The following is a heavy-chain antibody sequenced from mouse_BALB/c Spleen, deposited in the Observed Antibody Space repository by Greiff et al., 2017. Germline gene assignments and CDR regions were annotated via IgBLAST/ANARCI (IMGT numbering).Heavy chain of an antibody. Sequence: QVQLQQPGAELVMPGASVKMSCKASGYTFTDYWMHWVKQRPGQGLEWIGAIDTSDSYTSYNPKFKGKATLTVDESSSTAYMQLSSLTSEDSAVYYCARSGGSRAYWGQGTTLTVSS. CDR1: GYTFTDYW. V-gene: IGHV1-69*01. CDR2: IDTSDSYT. D-gene: IGHD1-1*01. J-gene: IGHJ2*01. CDR3: ARSGGSRAY.